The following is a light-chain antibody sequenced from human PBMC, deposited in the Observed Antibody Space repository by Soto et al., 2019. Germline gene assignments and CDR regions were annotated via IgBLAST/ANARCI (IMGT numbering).Light chain of an antibody. Sequence: EIVLTQSPATLSLSPGEIATLSCRASQSVSSNLAWYHQKPGQAPRLLVYGSSTRATGIPARFSGSGSGTEFTLSIGSLQSEDFAVYYCQQYNDWPPTFGQGTKVDIK. CDR2: GSS. CDR3: QQYNDWPPT. J-gene: IGKJ1*01. CDR1: QSVSSN. V-gene: IGKV3-15*01.